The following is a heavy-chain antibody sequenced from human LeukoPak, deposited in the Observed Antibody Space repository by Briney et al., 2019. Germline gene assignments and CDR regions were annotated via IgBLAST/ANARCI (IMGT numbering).Heavy chain of an antibody. CDR2: ISGSGGST. CDR1: GFTFSSYA. D-gene: IGHD2-15*01. Sequence: GGSLRLSCAASGFTFSSYAMSWVRQAPGKGLEWVSAISGSGGSTYYADSVKGRFTISRDNSKDTLYLQMNSLRAEDTAVYYCASVVVAATRRGQDYWGQGTLVTVSS. V-gene: IGHV3-23*01. CDR3: ASVVVAATRRGQDY. J-gene: IGHJ4*02.